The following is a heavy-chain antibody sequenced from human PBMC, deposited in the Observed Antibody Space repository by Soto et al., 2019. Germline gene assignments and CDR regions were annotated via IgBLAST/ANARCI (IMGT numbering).Heavy chain of an antibody. CDR2: IRTRKNRYVT. CDR3: ARSEYGLDV. D-gene: IGHD6-6*01. J-gene: IGHJ6*02. CDR1: GFTFSVSA. Sequence: EVQLVQSGGGRVQPGGSLKLSCEASGFTFSVSAIHWVRLASGKGLEWVGRIRTRKNRYVTTYDASVKGRFSLSRDDSKNTAYLQMNSLKSEDTAVYYCARSEYGLDVWGQGTTVIVS. V-gene: IGHV3-73*02.